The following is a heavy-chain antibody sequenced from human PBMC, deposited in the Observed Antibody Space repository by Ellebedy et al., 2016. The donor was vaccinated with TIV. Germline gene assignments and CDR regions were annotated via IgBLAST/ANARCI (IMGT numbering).Heavy chain of an antibody. Sequence: SETLSLTCTVSGYSISSGYYWGWIRQPPGKGLEWIGSIYHSGSTYYNPSLKSRVTISVDTSKNQFSLKLSSVTAADTAVYYCARLLLLPKGWFDPWGQGTLVTVSS. CDR1: GYSISSGYY. CDR2: IYHSGST. V-gene: IGHV4-38-2*02. D-gene: IGHD2-21*02. J-gene: IGHJ5*02. CDR3: ARLLLLPKGWFDP.